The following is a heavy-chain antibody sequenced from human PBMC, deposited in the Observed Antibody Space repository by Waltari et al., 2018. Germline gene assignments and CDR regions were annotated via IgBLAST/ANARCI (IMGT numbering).Heavy chain of an antibody. D-gene: IGHD3-22*01. V-gene: IGHV4-34*01. CDR3: ARGLYYYDSSGYY. CDR2: INHSGRT. CDR1: GGSFSGYY. J-gene: IGHJ4*02. Sequence: QVQLQQWGAGLLKPSETLSLTCAVYGGSFSGYYWSWIRQPPGKGLEWIGEINHSGRTNYNPSVKSRVTISVDTSKNQFSLKLSAVTAADTAVYYCARGLYYYDSSGYYWGQGTLVTVSS.